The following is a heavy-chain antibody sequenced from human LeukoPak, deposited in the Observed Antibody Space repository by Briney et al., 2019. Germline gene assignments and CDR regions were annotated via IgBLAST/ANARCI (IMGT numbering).Heavy chain of an antibody. CDR1: GFTFSSYA. Sequence: GGSLRLSCAASGFTFSSYAMHWVRQAPGKRLERVADISYDGSNKYYADSVKGRFTISRDNSKNTLYLQMNSLRAEDTAVYYCARDGTWIQLWSYYYYYYYMDVWGKGTTVTVSS. V-gene: IGHV3-30*04. CDR2: ISYDGSNK. CDR3: ARDGTWIQLWSYYYYYYYMDV. J-gene: IGHJ6*03. D-gene: IGHD5-18*01.